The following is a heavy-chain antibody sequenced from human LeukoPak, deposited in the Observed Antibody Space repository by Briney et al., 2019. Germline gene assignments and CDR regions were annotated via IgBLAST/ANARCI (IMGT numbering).Heavy chain of an antibody. J-gene: IGHJ5*02. CDR1: GYIFTNYG. CDR2: ISSYNGYT. V-gene: IGHV1-18*01. CDR3: ARDGLHRMNGYGGWFDP. D-gene: IGHD4-23*01. Sequence: ASVKVSCKASGYIFTNYGISWVRQAPGQGLEWMGWISSYNGYTHYAQNLQGRVTMTTDTSTRTAYMEMRSLRSDDTAVYYCARDGLHRMNGYGGWFDPWGQGTLVTVSS.